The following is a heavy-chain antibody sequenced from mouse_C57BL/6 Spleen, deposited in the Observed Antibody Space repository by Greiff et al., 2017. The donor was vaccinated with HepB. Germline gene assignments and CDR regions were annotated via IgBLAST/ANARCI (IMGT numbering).Heavy chain of an antibody. V-gene: IGHV1-50*01. CDR1: GYTFTSYW. J-gene: IGHJ2*01. D-gene: IGHD3-2*02. CDR3: AKGQLRLRR. Sequence: VQLQQPGAELVKPGASVKLSCKASGYTFTSYWMQWVKQRPGQGLEWIGEIDPSDSYTNYNQKFKGKATLTVDTSSSTAYMQLSSLTSEDSAVYYCAKGQLRLRRWGQGTTLTVSS. CDR2: IDPSDSYT.